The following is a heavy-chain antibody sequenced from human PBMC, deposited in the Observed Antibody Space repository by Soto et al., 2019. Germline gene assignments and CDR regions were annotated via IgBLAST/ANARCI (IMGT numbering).Heavy chain of an antibody. CDR3: ARATRAVTKGRGAFDI. D-gene: IGHD4-17*01. CDR2: INPNSGGT. CDR1: GYTFTGYY. Sequence: GASVKVSCKASGYTFTGYYMHWVRQAPGQGLERMGWINPNSGGTNYAQKFQGWVTMTRDTSISTAYMELSRLRSDDTAVYYCARATRAVTKGRGAFDIWGQGTTVTVSS. V-gene: IGHV1-2*04. J-gene: IGHJ3*02.